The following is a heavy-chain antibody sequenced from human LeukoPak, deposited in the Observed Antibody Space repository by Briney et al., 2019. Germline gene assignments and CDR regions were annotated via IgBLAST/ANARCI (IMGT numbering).Heavy chain of an antibody. CDR2: INEDGSNK. CDR3: TRLFVAVPGYFDYFDF. CDR1: GFSFSNHY. Sequence: GGSLRLSCTASGFSFSNHYMRWIRQAPGKGLEWVANINEDGSNKWHLGSVKGRFTVSGDNARNSLYLQMNSLRVEDTAVYYCTRLFVAVPGYFDYFDFWGQGVLVTVSS. D-gene: IGHD6-19*01. V-gene: IGHV3-7*01. J-gene: IGHJ4*02.